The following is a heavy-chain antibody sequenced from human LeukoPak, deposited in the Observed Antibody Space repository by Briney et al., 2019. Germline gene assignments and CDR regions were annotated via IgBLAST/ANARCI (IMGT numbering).Heavy chain of an antibody. D-gene: IGHD6-19*01. V-gene: IGHV3-30*02. CDR3: AKAEGAVAGTPDN. CDR1: GFTFSSYG. J-gene: IGHJ4*02. Sequence: GGSLRLSCAASGFTFSSYGMNWVRQAPGKGLEWVAFIRYDGSNKYYADSVKGRFTISRDNSKNTVYLQMNSLRPEETAVYYCAKAEGAVAGTPDNWGQGTLVTVSS. CDR2: IRYDGSNK.